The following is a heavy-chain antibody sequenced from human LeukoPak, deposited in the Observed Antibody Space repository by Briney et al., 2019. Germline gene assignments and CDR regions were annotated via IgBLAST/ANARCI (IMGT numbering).Heavy chain of an antibody. CDR2: IAWNSGEK. D-gene: IGHD2-2*01. CDR3: ARRVPAALYYYYYMDV. CDR1: GFTFDNYA. J-gene: IGHJ6*03. V-gene: IGHV3-9*01. Sequence: GGSLRLSCAASGFTFDNYAMHWVRQAPGKGLEWVSGIAWNSGEKGNADSVKGRFTISRDNAKNSLYLQMNSLRAEDTAMYYCARRVPAALYYYYYMDVWGKGTTVTVSS.